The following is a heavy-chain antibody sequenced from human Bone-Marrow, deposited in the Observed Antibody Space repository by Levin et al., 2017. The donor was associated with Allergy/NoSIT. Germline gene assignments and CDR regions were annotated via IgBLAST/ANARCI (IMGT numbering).Heavy chain of an antibody. CDR3: ASELLRPFGPADL. D-gene: IGHD2/OR15-2a*01. J-gene: IGHJ5*02. CDR1: GFKFSDYY. CDR2: ITRSGSPT. Sequence: PGGSLRLSCVASGFKFSDYYIRWIRQAPGKGLEWVSYITRSGSPTYYADSVKGRFTISRDNAKKSVFLQMDSLTADDTAVYYCASELLRPFGPADLWGQGTPVTVSS. V-gene: IGHV3-11*01.